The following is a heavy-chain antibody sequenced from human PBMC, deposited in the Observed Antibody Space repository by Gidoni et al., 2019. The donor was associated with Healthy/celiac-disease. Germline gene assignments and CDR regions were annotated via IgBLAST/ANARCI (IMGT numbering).Heavy chain of an antibody. J-gene: IGHJ3*02. D-gene: IGHD3-22*01. CDR3: ASNYYDSSGYYSYVAFDI. CDR2: ISSSSSYI. CDR1: GFTFSSYI. Sequence: EVQLVESGGGLVKPGGSLRLSCAASGFTFSSYIMNWVRQAPGKGLEWVSSISSSSSYIYYADSVKGRFTISRDNAKNSLYLQMNSLRAEDTAVYYCASNYYDSSGYYSYVAFDIWGQGTMVTVSS. V-gene: IGHV3-21*06.